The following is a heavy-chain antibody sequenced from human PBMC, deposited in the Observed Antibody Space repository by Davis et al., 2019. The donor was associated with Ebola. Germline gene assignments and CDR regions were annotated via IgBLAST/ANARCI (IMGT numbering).Heavy chain of an antibody. CDR2: IWYDGSNK. J-gene: IGHJ6*02. V-gene: IGHV3-33*01. CDR3: ARDGGIVVVVAATLLDGMDV. D-gene: IGHD2-15*01. CDR1: GFTFSSYG. Sequence: PGGSLRLSCAASGFTFSSYGMHWVRQAPGKGLEWVAVIWYDGSNKYYADSVKGRFTISRDNSKNTLYLQMNSLRAEDTAVYYCARDGGIVVVVAATLLDGMDVWGQGTTVTVSS.